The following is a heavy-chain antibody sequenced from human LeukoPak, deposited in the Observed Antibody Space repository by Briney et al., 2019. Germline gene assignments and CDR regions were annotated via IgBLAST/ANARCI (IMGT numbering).Heavy chain of an antibody. CDR1: GGSFSGYY. D-gene: IGHD3-10*01. V-gene: IGHV4-34*01. Sequence: PSETLSLTCAVYGGSFSGYYWSWIRQPPGKGLEWIGEINHSGSTNYNPSLKSRVTISVDTSKNQFSLKLSSVTAADTAVHYCARDNALASGKYWFDPWGQGTLVTVSS. CDR2: INHSGST. CDR3: ARDNALASGKYWFDP. J-gene: IGHJ5*02.